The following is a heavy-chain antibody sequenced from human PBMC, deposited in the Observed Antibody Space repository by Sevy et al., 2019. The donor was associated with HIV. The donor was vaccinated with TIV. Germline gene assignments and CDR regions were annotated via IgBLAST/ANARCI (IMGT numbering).Heavy chain of an antibody. Sequence: SETLSLTCAVYGGSFSGYYWSWIRQPPGKGLEWTGEINHSGSTNYNPSLKSRVTISVDTSKNQFSLKLSSVTAADTAVYYCARVPRTNWGWYNWFDPWGQGTLVTVSS. CDR3: ARVPRTNWGWYNWFDP. D-gene: IGHD7-27*01. V-gene: IGHV4-34*01. J-gene: IGHJ5*02. CDR2: INHSGST. CDR1: GGSFSGYY.